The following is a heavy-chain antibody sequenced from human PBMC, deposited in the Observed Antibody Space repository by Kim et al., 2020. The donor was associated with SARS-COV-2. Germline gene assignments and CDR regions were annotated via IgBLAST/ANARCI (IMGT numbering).Heavy chain of an antibody. V-gene: IGHV3-21*01. D-gene: IGHD2-15*01. CDR2: ISSSSSYI. Sequence: GGSLRLSCAASGFTFSSYSMNWVRQAPGKGLEWVSSISSSSSYIYYADSVKGRFTISRDNAKNSLYLQMNSLRAEDTAVYYCARGRYLVVVAAKFDPWGQGTLVTVSS. J-gene: IGHJ5*02. CDR1: GFTFSSYS. CDR3: ARGRYLVVVAAKFDP.